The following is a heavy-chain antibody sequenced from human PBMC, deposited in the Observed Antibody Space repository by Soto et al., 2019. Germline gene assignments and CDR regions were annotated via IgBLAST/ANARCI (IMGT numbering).Heavy chain of an antibody. Sequence: SETLSLTCTVSGGSISSYYWSWIRQPPGKGLEWIGYIYYSGSTNYNPSLKSRVTISVDTSKNQFSLKLSSVTAADTAVYYCARLLLNYDFWSGLDAFDIWGQGTMVTVSS. J-gene: IGHJ3*02. CDR2: IYYSGST. CDR3: ARLLLNYDFWSGLDAFDI. V-gene: IGHV4-59*01. CDR1: GGSISSYY. D-gene: IGHD3-3*01.